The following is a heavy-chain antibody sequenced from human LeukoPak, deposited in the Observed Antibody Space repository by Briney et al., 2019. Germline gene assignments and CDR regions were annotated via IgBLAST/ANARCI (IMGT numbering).Heavy chain of an antibody. V-gene: IGHV3-23*01. D-gene: IGHD3-22*01. CDR1: GFTFSDYF. CDR3: AKEDHCDSSGYYYPGYFDY. CDR2: ISGSGGST. J-gene: IGHJ4*02. Sequence: RGSLRLSCAASGFTFSDYFMSWIRQAPGKGLEWVSAISGSGGSTYYADSVKGRFTISRDNSKNTLYLQMNSLRAEDTAVYYCAKEDHCDSSGYYYPGYFDYWGQGTLVTVSS.